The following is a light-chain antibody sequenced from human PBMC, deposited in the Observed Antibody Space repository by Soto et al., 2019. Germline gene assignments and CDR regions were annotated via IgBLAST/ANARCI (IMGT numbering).Light chain of an antibody. CDR2: DDN. J-gene: IGLJ2*01. V-gene: IGLV1-51*01. CDR1: SSNIGSNY. Sequence: QSVLTQPPSVSAAPGQKVTISCSGSSSNIGSNYVSWYQQLPGTAHKLLIYDDNKRPSGIPDRFSGSKSGTSATLGITGLQTGDEAEYYGGTWDSSLSAGVFGGGTKVTVL. CDR3: GTWDSSLSAGV.